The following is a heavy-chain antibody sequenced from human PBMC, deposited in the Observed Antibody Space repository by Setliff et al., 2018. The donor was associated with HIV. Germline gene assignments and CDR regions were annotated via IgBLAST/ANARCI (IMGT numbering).Heavy chain of an antibody. CDR2: IYSGGTT. D-gene: IGHD3-10*01. Sequence: PGGSLRLSCAASGFTVSTYYMSWVRQAPGKGLEWVSIIYSGGTTYYADSVKGRFTTSRDSSKNTLYLQMNSLRPDDTAVYYCARGASGEYYFDYWGQGTPVTVSS. CDR3: ARGASGEYYFDY. V-gene: IGHV3-53*01. J-gene: IGHJ4*02. CDR1: GFTVSTYY.